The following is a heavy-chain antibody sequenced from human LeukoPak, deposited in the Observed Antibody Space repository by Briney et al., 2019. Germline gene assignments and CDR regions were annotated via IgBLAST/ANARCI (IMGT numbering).Heavy chain of an antibody. CDR2: IYHSGST. CDR1: GYSISSGYY. J-gene: IGHJ4*02. Sequence: NPSETLSLTCTVSGYSISSGYYWGWIRQPPGQGLEWIGSIYHSGSTYYNPSLKSRVTISVDTSKNQFSLKLSSVTAADTAVYYCARIVGATRAWFDYWGQGTLVTVSS. V-gene: IGHV4-38-2*02. CDR3: ARIVGATRAWFDY. D-gene: IGHD1-26*01.